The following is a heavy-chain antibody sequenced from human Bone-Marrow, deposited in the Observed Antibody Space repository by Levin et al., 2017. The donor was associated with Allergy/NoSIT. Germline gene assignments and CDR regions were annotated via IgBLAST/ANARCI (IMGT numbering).Heavy chain of an antibody. Sequence: GWPVKVSCAASGFTFIGYAMSWVRQAPGKGLEWVSDLNGGGDETYYADSVKGRFTISRDNSKSTLYLQMNSLRAEDTAIYYCAKGLRNHYGSGAGGEMDVWGQGTTVTVSS. CDR2: LNGGGDET. CDR3: AKGLRNHYGSGAGGEMDV. V-gene: IGHV3-23*01. D-gene: IGHD3-10*01. CDR1: GFTFIGYA. J-gene: IGHJ6*02.